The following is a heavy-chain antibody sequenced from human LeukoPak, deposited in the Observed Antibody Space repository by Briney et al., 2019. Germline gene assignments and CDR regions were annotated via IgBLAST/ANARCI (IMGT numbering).Heavy chain of an antibody. CDR2: INHSEST. Sequence: PSETLSLTCAVYGGSFNDYYWTWLRQSPGKGLEWLGEINHSESTKYNPSLKSRVTLSVDTSKNQFSLWLRSVTAADTAVYYCARRGYRTAFYYYYFMDVWGKGTTVTVSS. CDR3: ARRGYRTAFYYYYFMDV. J-gene: IGHJ6*03. D-gene: IGHD5-24*01. V-gene: IGHV4-34*01. CDR1: GGSFNDYY.